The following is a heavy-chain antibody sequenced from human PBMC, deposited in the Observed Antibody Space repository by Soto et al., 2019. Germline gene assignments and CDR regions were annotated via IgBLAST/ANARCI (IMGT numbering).Heavy chain of an antibody. D-gene: IGHD2-8*01. Sequence: VELVESGGGFVKPGGSLRLSCAASGFSFSLRYMSWIRQSPGRGLEWVSYISPGGDNTQYADFVKGRFTISRDNPKDSLYLQMNSLRVEDTAVYYCVTETQWHFDDWGQGTLVTVSS. CDR2: ISPGGDNT. CDR3: VTETQWHFDD. V-gene: IGHV3-11*01. CDR1: GFSFSLRY. J-gene: IGHJ4*02.